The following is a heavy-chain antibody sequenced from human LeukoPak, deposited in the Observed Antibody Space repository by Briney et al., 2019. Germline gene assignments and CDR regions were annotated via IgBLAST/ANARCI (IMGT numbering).Heavy chain of an antibody. CDR3: ATDPRPDSGNFLGFDY. CDR1: GFSFRRYW. D-gene: IGHD3-3*01. CDR2: INQDASEK. J-gene: IGHJ4*02. V-gene: IGHV3-7*04. Sequence: GGSLRLSCVASGFSFRRYWMSWVRQAPGKGLEWVANINQDASEKYYVDSGKGRFTISRDNSKKSVYLQMSSLRAEDTAVYYCATDPRPDSGNFLGFDYWGQGTLVTVSS.